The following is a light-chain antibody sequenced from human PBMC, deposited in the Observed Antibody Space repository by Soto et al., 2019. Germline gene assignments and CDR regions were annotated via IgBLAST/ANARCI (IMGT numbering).Light chain of an antibody. Sequence: ENVLSISPGTLSLCPGERATLSCRASQSVTSSYLAWYQQKPGQAPRLLIYDASSRATGIPDRFSGSGSGADFTLTISRLEPEDFAVYSCQQYGTSPITFGQGTRLETK. CDR3: QQYGTSPIT. V-gene: IGKV3-20*01. CDR2: DAS. J-gene: IGKJ5*01. CDR1: QSVTSSY.